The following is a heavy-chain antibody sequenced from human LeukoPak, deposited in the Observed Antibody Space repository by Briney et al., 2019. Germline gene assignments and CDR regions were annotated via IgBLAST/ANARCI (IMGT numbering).Heavy chain of an antibody. CDR3: ARGDGYNYLDDAFDI. V-gene: IGHV1-46*01. D-gene: IGHD5-24*01. Sequence: GASVKVSCTASGYTFTSYYMHWVRQAPGQGLEWMGIINPSGGSTSYAQKFQGRVTMTRDTSTSTVYMELSSLRSEDTAVYYCARGDGYNYLDDAFDIWGQGTMVTVSS. CDR1: GYTFTSYY. CDR2: INPSGGST. J-gene: IGHJ3*02.